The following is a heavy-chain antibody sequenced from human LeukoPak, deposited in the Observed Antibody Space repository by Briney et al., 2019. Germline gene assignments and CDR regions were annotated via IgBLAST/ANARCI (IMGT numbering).Heavy chain of an antibody. J-gene: IGHJ4*02. CDR3: AKLTTS. CDR1: GFSFNIYG. Sequence: GGSLRLSCAASGFSFNIYGMHWVRQAPGKGLEWVAVTVGGGDGTYYADSVKGRFTISRDNSNNTLYLQMNSLRAEDTAVYYCAKLTTSWGQGTLVTVSS. D-gene: IGHD4-11*01. CDR2: TVGGGDGT. V-gene: IGHV3-23*01.